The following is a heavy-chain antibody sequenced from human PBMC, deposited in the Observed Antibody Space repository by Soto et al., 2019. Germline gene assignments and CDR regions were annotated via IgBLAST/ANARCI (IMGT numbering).Heavy chain of an antibody. CDR3: ASFTKWLLIFDY. J-gene: IGHJ4*02. V-gene: IGHV4-39*01. CDR1: IGSISGSSYY. CDR2: LYYSGNT. Sequence: SETLSLTCTVSIGSISGSSYYWGWIRQPPGKGLEWIGTLYYSGNTSYNPSLKSRVTISVDTSKNQFSLKLNSVTAADTAIYYCASFTKWLLIFDYWGQGTPVTVSS. D-gene: IGHD3-22*01.